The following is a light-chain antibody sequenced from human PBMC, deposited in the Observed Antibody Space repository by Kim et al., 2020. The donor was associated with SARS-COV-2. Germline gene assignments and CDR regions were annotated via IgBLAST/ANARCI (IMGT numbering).Light chain of an antibody. V-gene: IGKV1-9*01. J-gene: IGKJ4*01. CDR2: AAS. Sequence: DIQLTQSPSSLSASVGDRVTITCRVSQGISSYLNWYRQKPGNAPKLLIYAASTLQSGVPSRFSGSGSGTEFTLTISSLQPEDFATYYCQQLNSYPRLTFGGGTKVDIK. CDR3: QQLNSYPRLT. CDR1: QGISSY.